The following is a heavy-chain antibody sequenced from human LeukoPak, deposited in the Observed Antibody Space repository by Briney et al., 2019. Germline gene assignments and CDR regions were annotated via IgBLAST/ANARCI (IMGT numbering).Heavy chain of an antibody. CDR3: AKEAAHSSGWLDAFDI. J-gene: IGHJ3*02. CDR1: GFTFSSYA. D-gene: IGHD6-19*01. CDR2: ISGSGGST. Sequence: PGGSLRLSCAASGFTFSSYAMSWVRQAPGKGLEWVSAISGSGGSTYYADSVKGRFTISRDNSKNTLYLQMNSLRAEDTAVYYCAKEAAHSSGWLDAFDIWGQGTMVTVSS. V-gene: IGHV3-23*01.